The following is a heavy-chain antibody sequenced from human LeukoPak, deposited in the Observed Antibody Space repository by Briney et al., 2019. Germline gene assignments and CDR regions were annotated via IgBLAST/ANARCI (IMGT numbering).Heavy chain of an antibody. D-gene: IGHD6-19*01. CDR1: GFTFSSYG. V-gene: IGHV3-30*18. CDR2: ISYDGSNK. Sequence: GGSLRLSCVASGFTFSSYGMHWVRQAPGKGLEWVAVISYDGSNKYYADSVKGRFTISRDNSKNTLYLQMNSLRAEDTAVYYCAKSVAGDAYFDYWGQGTLVTVSS. CDR3: AKSVAGDAYFDY. J-gene: IGHJ4*02.